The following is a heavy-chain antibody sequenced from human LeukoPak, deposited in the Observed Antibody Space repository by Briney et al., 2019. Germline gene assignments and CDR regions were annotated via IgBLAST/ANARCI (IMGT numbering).Heavy chain of an antibody. CDR2: IYYSGST. Sequence: SETLSLTCTVSGGSISSYYWSWIRQPPGKGLEWIGYIYYSGSTNYNPSLKSRVTMSVDTSKNQFSLKLSSVTAADTAVYYCARGGAPDYDFWSGYYNYYYGMDVWGQGTTVTVSS. CDR3: ARGGAPDYDFWSGYYNYYYGMDV. V-gene: IGHV4-59*12. J-gene: IGHJ6*02. D-gene: IGHD3-3*01. CDR1: GGSISSYY.